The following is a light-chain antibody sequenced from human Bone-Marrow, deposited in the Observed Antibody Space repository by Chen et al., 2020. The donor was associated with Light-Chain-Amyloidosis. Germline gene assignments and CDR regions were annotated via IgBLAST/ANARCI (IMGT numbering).Light chain of an antibody. V-gene: IGLV3-25*03. J-gene: IGLJ2*01. CDR1: DLPTKY. CDR2: RDT. CDR3: QSADSSGTYEVI. Sequence: SYELTQPPSGSVSPGQTARITCSGDDLPTKYAYWYQQKPGQAPVLVIHRDTERPSGISERFSGSSSGPTATLTISGVQAEDEADYHCQSADSSGTYEVIFGGGTKLTVL.